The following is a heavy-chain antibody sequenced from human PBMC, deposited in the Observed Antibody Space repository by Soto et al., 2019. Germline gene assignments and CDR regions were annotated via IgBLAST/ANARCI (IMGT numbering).Heavy chain of an antibody. V-gene: IGHV3-30-3*01. J-gene: IGHJ6*02. Sequence: QVQLVESGGGVVQPGRSLRLSCAASGFTFSSNAMHWARQAPGKGRGGGAVLSYDGSNKYYADSVKGRFTISRDNSKNTLYLQMDSLRTEDTALYYCARDVESGSSQYYYYFYGMDVWGQGTTVTVSS. CDR3: ARDVESGSSQYYYYFYGMDV. CDR1: GFTFSSNA. D-gene: IGHD1-26*01. CDR2: LSYDGSNK.